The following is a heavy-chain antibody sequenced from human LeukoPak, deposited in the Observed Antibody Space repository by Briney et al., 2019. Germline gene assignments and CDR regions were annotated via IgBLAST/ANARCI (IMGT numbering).Heavy chain of an antibody. CDR1: GFTFSSYA. V-gene: IGHV4-4*07. J-gene: IGHJ4*02. CDR3: ARNTGYCTNGVCFDDLDY. D-gene: IGHD2-8*01. Sequence: GSVRLSCAASGFTFSSYAMSWIRQPAGKGLEWIGRIYTSGSTNYNPSLKSRVTMSVDTSKNQFSLKLSSVTAADTAVYYCARNTGYCTNGVCFDDLDYWGQGTLVTVSS. CDR2: IYTSGST.